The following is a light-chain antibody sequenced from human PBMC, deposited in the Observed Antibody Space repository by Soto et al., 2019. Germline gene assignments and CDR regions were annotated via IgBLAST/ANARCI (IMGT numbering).Light chain of an antibody. J-gene: IGKJ4*01. CDR3: QQRSSWPLT. Sequence: ESVLTQSPDTLSLSPGETATLSCRASQSVSRSLAWYQQKPGQTPRLLIYDASNRATGIPARFSGSGSGTDFTLTVSSLEPEDFAVYYCQQRSSWPLTFGGGTKVEIK. V-gene: IGKV3-11*01. CDR2: DAS. CDR1: QSVSRS.